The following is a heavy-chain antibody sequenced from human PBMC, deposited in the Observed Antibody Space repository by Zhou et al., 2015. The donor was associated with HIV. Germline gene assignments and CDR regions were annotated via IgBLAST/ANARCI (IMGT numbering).Heavy chain of an antibody. CDR2: IIPIFGTA. V-gene: IGHV1-69*06. CDR3: AREGWGSWYFDL. D-gene: IGHD7-27*01. Sequence: QVQLVQSGAEVKKPGSSVKVSCRASGGTLGNYGISWVRQAPGQGLEWMGGIIPIFGTASYAQRFQGRVTITADKSTSTAYMDLSSLRSEDTAVYYCAREGWGSWYFDLWGRGHPGQCLL. CDR1: GGTLGNYG. J-gene: IGHJ2*01.